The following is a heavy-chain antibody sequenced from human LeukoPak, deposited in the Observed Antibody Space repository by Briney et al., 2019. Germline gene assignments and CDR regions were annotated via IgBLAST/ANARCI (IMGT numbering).Heavy chain of an antibody. CDR2: IRSKANSYAS. J-gene: IGHJ6*02. CDR1: GFTFSGSA. Sequence: GGSLKLSCAASGFTFSGSAMHWVRQASGKGLEWVGRIRSKANSYASTYAASVKGRFTISRDDSKNTAYLQMNSLKTEDTAVYYRTRTYGDYASFENVWGQGTTVTVSS. V-gene: IGHV3-73*01. CDR3: TRTYGDYASFENV. D-gene: IGHD4-17*01.